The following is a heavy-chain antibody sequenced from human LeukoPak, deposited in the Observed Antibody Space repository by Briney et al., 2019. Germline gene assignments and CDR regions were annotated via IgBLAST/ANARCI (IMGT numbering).Heavy chain of an antibody. CDR2: IYSGGSA. V-gene: IGHV3-66*01. Sequence: PGGSLRLSCAASGFTFSSYRMSWARQTPGKGLEWVSVIYSGGSAYYADSVKGRFTISRDNSKSTLYLQMNSLRAEDTAVYYCARAPIDSNSWYQAFDIWGQGTMVTVSS. CDR3: ARAPIDSNSWYQAFDI. J-gene: IGHJ3*02. D-gene: IGHD6-13*01. CDR1: GFTFSSYR.